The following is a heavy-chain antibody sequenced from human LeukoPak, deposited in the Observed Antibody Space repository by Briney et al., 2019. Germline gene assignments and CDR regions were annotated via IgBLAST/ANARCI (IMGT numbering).Heavy chain of an antibody. V-gene: IGHV3-7*03. CDR3: ASGGYSFFY. CDR1: GFSFSSYW. D-gene: IGHD5-18*01. Sequence: GGSLRLSCAASGFSFSSYWMNWVRQAPGRGLEWVANIKQDGSEKYYVDSVKGRFTISRDNAKNSLYLQMNSLRAEDTAVYYCASGGYSFFYWGQGTLVTVSS. CDR2: IKQDGSEK. J-gene: IGHJ4*02.